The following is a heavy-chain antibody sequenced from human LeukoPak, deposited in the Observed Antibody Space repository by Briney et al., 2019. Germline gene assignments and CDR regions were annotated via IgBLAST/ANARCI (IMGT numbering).Heavy chain of an antibody. CDR1: GGSFSVYY. J-gene: IGHJ4*02. D-gene: IGHD3-22*01. CDR3: ARDSNYYDSSGYWPFDY. CDR2: INHSGST. Sequence: SETLSLTCAVYGGSFSVYYWSWIRQPPGKGLEWIGEINHSGSTNYNPSLKSRVTISVDTSKNQFSLKLSSVTAADTAVYYCARDSNYYDSSGYWPFDYWGQGTLVTVSS. V-gene: IGHV4-34*01.